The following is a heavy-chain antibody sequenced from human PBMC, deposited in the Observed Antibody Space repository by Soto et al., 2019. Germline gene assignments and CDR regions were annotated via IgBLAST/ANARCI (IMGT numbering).Heavy chain of an antibody. V-gene: IGHV4-34*01. J-gene: IGHJ6*03. D-gene: IGHD3-10*01. CDR1: GASLSGYY. CDR3: GGGRHYGSGSYSIRSRFQYYFYIDV. CDR2: INESGSP. Sequence: QVQLQQWGAGLLKPSETLSLTCAVYGASLSGYYWTWIRQSPGKGLEWIAEINESGSPNYSPSLKSRVPISIVTSKTQFSLTLSSVTAADTAVYYCGGGRHYGSGSYSIRSRFQYYFYIDVWGKGTTVTVSS.